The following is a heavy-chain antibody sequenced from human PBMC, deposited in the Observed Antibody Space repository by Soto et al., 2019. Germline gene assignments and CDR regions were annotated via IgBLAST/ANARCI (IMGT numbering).Heavy chain of an antibody. J-gene: IGHJ4*02. CDR3: ARPPLPGYSIHFNS. CDR1: GYIFIDYW. D-gene: IGHD2-15*01. CDR2: VYPRDSDT. Sequence: GESLKISCKASGYIFIDYWIGWVRQMPGKGLEWMGIVYPRDSDTRYSPSFQRQVTISADRSTGTAFLQWRSLKASDTALYYCARPPLPGYSIHFNSWGQGTLVIV. V-gene: IGHV5-51*01.